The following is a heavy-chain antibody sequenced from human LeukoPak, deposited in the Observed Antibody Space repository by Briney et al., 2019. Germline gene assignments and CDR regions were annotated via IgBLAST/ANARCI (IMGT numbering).Heavy chain of an antibody. Sequence: SETLSLTCAVYGGSFSGYYWSWIRRPPGKGLEWIGEINHSGSTNYNPSLKSRVTISVDTSKNQFSLKLSSVTAADTAVYYCARGLRVGGGDCYIDYWGQGTLVTVSS. CDR1: GGSFSGYY. CDR2: INHSGST. J-gene: IGHJ4*02. V-gene: IGHV4-34*01. CDR3: ARGLRVGGGDCYIDY. D-gene: IGHD2-21*02.